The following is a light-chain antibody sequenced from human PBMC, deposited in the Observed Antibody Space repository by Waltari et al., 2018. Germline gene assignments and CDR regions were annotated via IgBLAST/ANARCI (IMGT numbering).Light chain of an antibody. Sequence: QSALTQPPSASGSPGQSVTISCTGTSSDVGGHNFVSWYQQHPGKVPKLRVHEVSKRPSGVPDRFSGSKSGDRASLTGSGRQAEDEADYYCTSDAGSNMLVFGGGTKLTVL. CDR3: TSDAGSNMLV. CDR2: EVS. CDR1: SSDVGGHNF. J-gene: IGLJ2*01. V-gene: IGLV2-8*01.